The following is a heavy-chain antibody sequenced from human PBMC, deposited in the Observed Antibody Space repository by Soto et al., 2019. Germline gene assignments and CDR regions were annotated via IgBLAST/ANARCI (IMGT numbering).Heavy chain of an antibody. D-gene: IGHD3-3*01. CDR1: GYSLTAYA. CDR3: ARAGSITIFGVVIRGLDY. Sequence: ASVKVSCKTSGYSLTAYAMHWVRQAPGRSLEPMGWINADNSNTKVSERFQGRVTITRDTSKNQFSLKLSSVTAADTAVYYCARAGSITIFGVVIRGLDYWGQGTLVTVSS. V-gene: IGHV1-3*01. J-gene: IGHJ4*02. CDR2: INADNSNT.